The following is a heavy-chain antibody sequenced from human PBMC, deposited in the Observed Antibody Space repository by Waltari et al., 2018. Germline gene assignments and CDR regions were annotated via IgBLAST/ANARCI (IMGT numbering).Heavy chain of an antibody. V-gene: IGHV3-30*15. J-gene: IGHJ4*02. CDR3: ARGGSDRAPLDY. D-gene: IGHD1-1*01. Sequence: QVQLVESGGGVVQSGRSLRLSCAASGFSLSKYAVHWVRQAPGKGLEWVGFTSPDGFNKYYADSVQGRFTISRDRSLQMSALRSEDTAVYYCARGGSDRAPLDYWGRGTLVTVSS. CDR1: GFSLSKYA. CDR2: TSPDGFNK.